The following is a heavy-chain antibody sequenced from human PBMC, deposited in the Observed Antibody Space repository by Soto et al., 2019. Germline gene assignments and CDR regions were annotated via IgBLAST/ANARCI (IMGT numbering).Heavy chain of an antibody. Sequence: ASVKVSCKASGYTFTSYGISWVRQAPGQGLEWMGWISAYNGNTNYAQKLQGRVTMTTDTSTSTAYMELRSLRSDDTAVYYCARVYYDILTGYLPNWFDPWGQGTLVTVSS. CDR2: ISAYNGNT. V-gene: IGHV1-18*01. CDR1: GYTFTSYG. J-gene: IGHJ5*02. CDR3: ARVYYDILTGYLPNWFDP. D-gene: IGHD3-9*01.